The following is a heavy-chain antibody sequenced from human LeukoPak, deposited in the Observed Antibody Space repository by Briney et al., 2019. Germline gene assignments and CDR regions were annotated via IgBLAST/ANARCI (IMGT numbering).Heavy chain of an antibody. D-gene: IGHD4-17*01. CDR1: GDSISSYY. V-gene: IGHV4-59*01. J-gene: IGHJ4*02. CDR2: IHYSGST. Sequence: SETLSLTCTVSGDSISSYYWSWIRQPPGEGLEWIGYIHYSGSTNYNPSLKSRVTISVDTSKMQFSLKLSSVTAADTAAYYCARHDYGATRDYWGQGTLVTVSS. CDR3: ARHDYGATRDY.